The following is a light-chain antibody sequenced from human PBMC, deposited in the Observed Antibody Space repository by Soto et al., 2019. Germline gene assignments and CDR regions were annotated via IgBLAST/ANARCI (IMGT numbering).Light chain of an antibody. CDR3: QQLNSYPLT. Sequence: DIQLTQAPSFLSASVGDRVTITFRASQGITSDLAGYQQKPGKAPNLLCYAVSTLQSGVPSRFSGSGSGTEFTLTISSLQPDDFATYYCQQLNSYPLTFGGGTKVEIK. CDR1: QGITSD. CDR2: AVS. J-gene: IGKJ4*01. V-gene: IGKV1-9*01.